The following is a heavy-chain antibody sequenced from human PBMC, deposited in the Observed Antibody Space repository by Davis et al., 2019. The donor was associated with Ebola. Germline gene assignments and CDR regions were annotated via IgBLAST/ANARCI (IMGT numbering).Heavy chain of an antibody. D-gene: IGHD2-2*01. CDR2: IRYDGSNK. Sequence: GGSLRLSCAASGFTFSSYGMHWVRQAPGKGLEWVAFIRYDGSNKYYADSVKGRFTISRDNAKNSLYLQMNSLRAEDTAVYYCARDIGDIVVVPAAFDYWGQGTLVTVSS. CDR1: GFTFSSYG. V-gene: IGHV3-30*02. CDR3: ARDIGDIVVVPAAFDY. J-gene: IGHJ4*02.